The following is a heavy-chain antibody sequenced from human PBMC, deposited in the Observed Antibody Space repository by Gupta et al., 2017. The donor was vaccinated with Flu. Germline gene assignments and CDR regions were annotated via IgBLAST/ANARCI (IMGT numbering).Heavy chain of an antibody. CDR2: IRSKAYGGTT. Sequence: EVQLVESGGGLVQPGRSLRLSCTASGFTFGDYAMSWFRQAPGKGLEWVGFIRSKAYGGTTEYAASVKGRFTISRDDSKSIAYLQMNSLKTEDTAVYYCTRKVEMATKIPRYYGMDVWGQGTTVTVSS. CDR3: TRKVEMATKIPRYYGMDV. J-gene: IGHJ6*02. V-gene: IGHV3-49*03. D-gene: IGHD5-24*01. CDR1: GFTFGDYA.